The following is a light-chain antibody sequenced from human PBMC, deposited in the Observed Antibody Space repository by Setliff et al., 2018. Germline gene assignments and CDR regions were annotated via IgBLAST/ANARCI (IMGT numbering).Light chain of an antibody. Sequence: QSALIQPASVSGSPGQSINIACTGTSDDIGNFNYVSSHQQQRGKAPKLIISDVSDRPSGVSLRFSGSKPGNTASLTISGLQADDEADYFCSSYRSLNSVVFGTGTKVTVL. J-gene: IGLJ1*01. CDR3: SSYRSLNSVV. CDR2: DVS. CDR1: SDDIGNFNY. V-gene: IGLV2-14*03.